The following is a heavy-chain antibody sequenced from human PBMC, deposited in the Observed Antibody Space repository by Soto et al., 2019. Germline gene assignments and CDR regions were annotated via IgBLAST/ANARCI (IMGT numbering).Heavy chain of an antibody. CDR1: GGSSSGYY. CDR3: ARLGYCSSTSCHDY. CDR2: INHSGST. J-gene: IGHJ4*02. V-gene: IGHV4-34*01. Sequence: PSETLSLTCAVYGGSSSGYYWSWIRQPPGKGLEWIGEINHSGSTNYNPSLKSRVTISVDTSKNQFSLKLSSVTAADTAVYYCARLGYCSSTSCHDYWGQGTLVTVSS. D-gene: IGHD2-2*01.